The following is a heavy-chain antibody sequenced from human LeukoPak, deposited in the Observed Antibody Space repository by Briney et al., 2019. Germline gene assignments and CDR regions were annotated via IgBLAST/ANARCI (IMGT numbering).Heavy chain of an antibody. CDR3: ARDRAAADLDY. D-gene: IGHD6-13*01. CDR2: IWYDGSNK. CDR1: GFTFSSYG. Sequence: GGSLRLSCAASGFTFSSYGMHWVRQAPGKGLEWVAVIWYDGSNKFYADSVKGRSTISRDNSKNTLYLQMNSLRAEETAVYYCARDRAAADLDYWGQGTLVTVSS. J-gene: IGHJ4*02. V-gene: IGHV3-33*01.